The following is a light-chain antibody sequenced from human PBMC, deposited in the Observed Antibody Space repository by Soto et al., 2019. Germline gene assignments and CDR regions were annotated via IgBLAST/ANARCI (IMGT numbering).Light chain of an antibody. CDR3: AAWDDSLNGRV. Sequence: QSVLTQPPSASGTPGQRVTISWSGSRSNIGSNTVNWYQQLPGTAPKLIISNNNQRPSGVPDRFSGSKSGTSASLAISGRQSEDEAEYYCAAWDDSLNGRVFGGGTKVTVL. V-gene: IGLV1-44*01. CDR2: NNN. CDR1: RSNIGSNT. J-gene: IGLJ3*02.